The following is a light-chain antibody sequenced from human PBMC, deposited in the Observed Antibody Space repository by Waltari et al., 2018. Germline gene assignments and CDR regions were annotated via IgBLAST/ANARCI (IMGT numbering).Light chain of an antibody. CDR1: QSVTTN. V-gene: IGKV3-15*01. Sequence: EIVMTQSPATLSVSPGERATLSCRASQSVTTNLAWYQQKPGQAPRLLIYGASTRATGIPARFSGSGSGTEFTLTISGTQSVDFAIYYCQQYNNWPPLFTFGPGTRVDFK. CDR3: QQYNNWPPLFT. J-gene: IGKJ3*01. CDR2: GAS.